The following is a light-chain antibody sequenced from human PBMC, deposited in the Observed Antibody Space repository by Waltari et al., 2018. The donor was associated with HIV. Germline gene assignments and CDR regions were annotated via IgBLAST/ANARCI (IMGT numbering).Light chain of an antibody. CDR1: QNINHN. CDR3: QQYHNWPLS. Sequence: EILVTQSPETVSVSPGDSVTLSCRASQNINHNVAWFRQRPRQAPRVLMYTATQRATGVSARFTGSGSGTEFTLTINSVQSEDFGLYFCQQYHNWPLSFGGGTRMEIK. CDR2: TAT. J-gene: IGKJ4*01. V-gene: IGKV3D-15*01.